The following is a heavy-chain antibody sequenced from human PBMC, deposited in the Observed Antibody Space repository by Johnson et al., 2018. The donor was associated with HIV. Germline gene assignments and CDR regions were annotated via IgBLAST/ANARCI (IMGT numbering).Heavy chain of an antibody. CDR2: IRYDGSNK. Sequence: QVQLVESGGGVVQPGRSLRLSCTASGFTFCDYAMSWFRQAPGKWLEWVAFIRYDGSNKYYADSVKGRFTISRDNSKNTLYLQMNSLRAEDTAVYYCAKDWARIAAAQFDIWGQGTMVTVSS. CDR1: GFTFCDYA. V-gene: IGHV3-30*02. J-gene: IGHJ3*02. D-gene: IGHD6-13*01. CDR3: AKDWARIAAAQFDI.